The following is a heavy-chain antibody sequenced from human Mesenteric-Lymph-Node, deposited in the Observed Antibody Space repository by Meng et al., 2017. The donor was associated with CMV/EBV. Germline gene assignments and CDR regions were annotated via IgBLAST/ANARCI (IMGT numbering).Heavy chain of an antibody. CDR3: ARPHYYGSGSSPWFDP. CDR2: IYYSGST. CDR1: GGSISSSSYY. Sequence: QLHLQESGPALVKPSETLSLTCPVSGGSISSSSYYWGWIRQPPGKGLEWIGSIYYSGSTYYNPSLKSRVTISVDTSKNQFSLKLSSVTAADTAVYYCARPHYYGSGSSPWFDPWGQGTLVTVSS. J-gene: IGHJ5*02. V-gene: IGHV4-39*01. D-gene: IGHD3-10*01.